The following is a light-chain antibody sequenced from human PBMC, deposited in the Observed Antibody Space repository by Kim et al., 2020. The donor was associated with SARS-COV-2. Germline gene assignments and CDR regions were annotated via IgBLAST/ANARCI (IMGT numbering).Light chain of an antibody. J-gene: IGLJ3*02. CDR3: QSYDSSNWV. V-gene: IGLV6-57*03. Sequence: KPVTISCNRGSGRIASKYVPWYQQRTGSAPTTVIYEDNQRPSGVPDRFSGSIDSSSNSASLTISGLKTEDEADYYCQSYDSSNWVFGGGTQLTVL. CDR1: SGRIASKY. CDR2: EDN.